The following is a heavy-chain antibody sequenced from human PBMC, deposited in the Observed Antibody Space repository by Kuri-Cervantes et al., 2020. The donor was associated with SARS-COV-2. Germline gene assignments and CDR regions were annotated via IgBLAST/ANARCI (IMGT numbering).Heavy chain of an antibody. CDR1: GFTFSNAW. CDR2: IKSKTDGGTT. CDR3: TTARKISFGALDY. V-gene: IGHV3-15*01. Sequence: GESLKISCAASGFTFSNAWMSWVRQAPGKGLEWVGRIKSKTDGGTTDYAAPVKGRFTISRDDSKNTLYLQMNSLETEDTAVYYCTTARKISFGALDYWGQGTLVTVSS. J-gene: IGHJ4*02. D-gene: IGHD3-16*01.